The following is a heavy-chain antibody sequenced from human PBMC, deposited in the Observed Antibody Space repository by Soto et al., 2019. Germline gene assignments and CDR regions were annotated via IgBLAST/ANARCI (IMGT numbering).Heavy chain of an antibody. Sequence: SETLSLTCTVSGGSISSYYWSWIRQPPGKGLEWIGYIYYSGSTNYNPSLKSRVTISVDTSKNQFSLKLSSVTAADTAVYYCARDSPLGAMGNLPGFCMDVWGKGTTVTVSS. V-gene: IGHV4-59*01. CDR1: GGSISSYY. CDR2: IYYSGST. J-gene: IGHJ6*03. D-gene: IGHD3-16*01. CDR3: ARDSPLGAMGNLPGFCMDV.